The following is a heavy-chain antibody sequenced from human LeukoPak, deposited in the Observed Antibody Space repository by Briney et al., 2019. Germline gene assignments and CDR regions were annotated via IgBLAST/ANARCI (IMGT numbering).Heavy chain of an antibody. CDR3: ARDGGYCSSTSCYGY. J-gene: IGHJ4*02. D-gene: IGHD2-2*01. CDR2: IYTSGST. Sequence: SETLSLTCTVSGGSISSGSYYWSWIRQPAGKGLEWIGRIYTSGSTNYNPSLKSRVTISVDTSKNQFSLKLSSVTAADTAVYYFARDGGYCSSTSCYGYWGQGTLVTVSS. V-gene: IGHV4-61*02. CDR1: GGSISSGSYY.